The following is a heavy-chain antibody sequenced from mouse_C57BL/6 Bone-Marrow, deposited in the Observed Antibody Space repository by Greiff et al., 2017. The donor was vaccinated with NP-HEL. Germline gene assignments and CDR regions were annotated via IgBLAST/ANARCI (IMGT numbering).Heavy chain of an antibody. V-gene: IGHV14-4*01. J-gene: IGHJ4*01. CDR2: IDPENGDT. CDR1: GFNIKDDY. Sequence: VQLQQSGAELVRPGASVKLSCTVSGFNIKDDYMHWVKQRPEQGLEWIGWIDPENGDTEYASKFQGKATITADTSSNTAYLQLTSLTYEDTAVYYCTTGGSSHYAIDYWGQGTSVTVSS. D-gene: IGHD1-1*01. CDR3: TTGGSSHYAIDY.